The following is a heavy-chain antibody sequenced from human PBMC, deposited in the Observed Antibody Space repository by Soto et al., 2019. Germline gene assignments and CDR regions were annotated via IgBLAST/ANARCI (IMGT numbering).Heavy chain of an antibody. CDR3: ARLSYDNTGYSQIYT. Sequence: VPLSLTCTVSGGSISGSSYYWGWVRQPPGKGLEWIGSIYYSGSTYYNPSLKSRVTISVDTSKNQFSLKLSSVTAADTAVYYCARLSYDNTGYSQIYTCGQGNPLPVSS. CDR2: IYYSGST. V-gene: IGHV4-39*01. CDR1: GGSISGSSYY. D-gene: IGHD3-22*01. J-gene: IGHJ5*02.